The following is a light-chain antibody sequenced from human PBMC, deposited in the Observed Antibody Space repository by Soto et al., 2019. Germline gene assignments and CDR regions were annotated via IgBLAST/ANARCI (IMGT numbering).Light chain of an antibody. V-gene: IGKV3-20*01. CDR2: GAS. CDR3: QQYGSSTPLT. J-gene: IGKJ4*01. CDR1: QSVSSSY. Sequence: EIVLTQSPGTLSLSPGERATLSCRASQSVSSSYLAWYQQKPGQAPRLLIYGASSRATGIPDRFSGSGSGTDFTLTISRLEPEDFAVYYCQQYGSSTPLTFGGGTKGEIK.